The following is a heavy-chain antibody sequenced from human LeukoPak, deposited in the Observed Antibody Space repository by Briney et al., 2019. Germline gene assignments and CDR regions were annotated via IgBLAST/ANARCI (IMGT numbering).Heavy chain of an antibody. D-gene: IGHD2-2*01. CDR3: AKSTSPLYYYYGMDV. CDR2: ISGSGGST. V-gene: IGHV3-23*01. CDR1: GFTFSNYA. J-gene: IGHJ6*02. Sequence: GGSLRLSCVASGFTFSNYAMSWVRQAPGKGLEWVSTISGSGGSTYYADSVKGRFTISRDNSKNTLYLQLNSLRAEDTAVYYCAKSTSPLYYYYGMDVWGQGTTVTVSS.